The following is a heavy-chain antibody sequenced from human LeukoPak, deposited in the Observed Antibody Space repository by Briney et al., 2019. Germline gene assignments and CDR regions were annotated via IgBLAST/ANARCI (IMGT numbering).Heavy chain of an antibody. CDR1: GFTFSSYA. V-gene: IGHV3-23*01. J-gene: IGHJ4*02. CDR3: AKDKAPVVGLRLGELYPY. Sequence: PGGSLRLSCAASGFTFSSYAMSWVRQAPGKGLEWVSAISGSGGSTYYADSVKGRFTISRDNSKNTLYLQMNSLRAEDTAVYYCAKDKAPVVGLRLGELYPYWGQGTLVTVSS. CDR2: ISGSGGST. D-gene: IGHD3-16*01.